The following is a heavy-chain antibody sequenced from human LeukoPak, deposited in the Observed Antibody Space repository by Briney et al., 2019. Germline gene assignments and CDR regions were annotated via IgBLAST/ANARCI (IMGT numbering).Heavy chain of an antibody. CDR1: GFTFSSYP. V-gene: IGHV3-23*01. J-gene: IGHJ4*02. CDR2: ISGGGGSA. Sequence: PGGSLRLSCAGSGFTFSSYPMSWVRQAPAKGLQWVSAISGGGGSAYYADSVKGRFTISRDNSKGTPYLQMHSLRAEDTAIYYCAARPLMPPRFDYWGQGTLVTVSS. CDR3: AARPLMPPRFDY. D-gene: IGHD2-2*01.